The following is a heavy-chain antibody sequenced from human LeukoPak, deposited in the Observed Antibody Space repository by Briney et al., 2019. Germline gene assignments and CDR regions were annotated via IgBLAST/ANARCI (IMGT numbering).Heavy chain of an antibody. Sequence: PGGSLRLSCAASGFTFSSYWMSWVRQAPGKGLEWVANIKQDGSEKYYVDSVKGRFTISRDNAKNSLYLQMNNLRAEDTAVYYCVRDLRCSGTSCYNAFDIWGQGTMVTVSS. CDR1: GFTFSSYW. CDR3: VRDLRCSGTSCYNAFDI. J-gene: IGHJ3*02. CDR2: IKQDGSEK. V-gene: IGHV3-7*01. D-gene: IGHD2-2*02.